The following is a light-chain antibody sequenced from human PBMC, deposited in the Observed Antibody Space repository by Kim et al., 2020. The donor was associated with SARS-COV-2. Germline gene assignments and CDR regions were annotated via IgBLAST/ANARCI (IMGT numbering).Light chain of an antibody. CDR2: KAS. CDR3: QQYNSYSGT. CDR1: QSISNW. J-gene: IGKJ1*01. Sequence: AAVGDSVTITCRASQSISNWLAWYQQKPGKAPKLLIYKASTLESGVPSRFSGSGSRTEFTLTISSLQTDDFATYYCQQYNSYSGTFGQGTKVDIK. V-gene: IGKV1-5*03.